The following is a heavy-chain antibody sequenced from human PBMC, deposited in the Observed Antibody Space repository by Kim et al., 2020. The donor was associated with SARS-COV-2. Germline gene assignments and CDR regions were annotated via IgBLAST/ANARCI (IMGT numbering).Heavy chain of an antibody. CDR3: AGQGGVTTSRAFDY. Sequence: SETLSLTCTVSGGSISRSSYSWDWIRQPPGKGLEWIGIINYSGSTYYNPSLKSRVTISVDTSKNQFSLKLSSWTAADTAVYYCAGQGGVTTSRAFDYWGQGTLVTVSS. CDR2: INYSGST. D-gene: IGHD4-17*01. V-gene: IGHV4-39*01. CDR1: GGSISRSSYS. J-gene: IGHJ4*02.